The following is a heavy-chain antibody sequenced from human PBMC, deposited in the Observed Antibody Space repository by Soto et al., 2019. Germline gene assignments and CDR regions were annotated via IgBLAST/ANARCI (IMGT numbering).Heavy chain of an antibody. CDR1: GGSISSYC. Sequence: PSETLSLTCTVSGGSISSYCWSWIRQPPGKGLEWIGYIYYSGSTNYNPSLKSRVTISVDTSKNQFSLKLSSVTAADTAVYYCARGVVVRSYYYYYMDVWGKGTTVTVSS. J-gene: IGHJ6*03. CDR2: IYYSGST. CDR3: ARGVVVRSYYYYYMDV. D-gene: IGHD2-21*01. V-gene: IGHV4-59*01.